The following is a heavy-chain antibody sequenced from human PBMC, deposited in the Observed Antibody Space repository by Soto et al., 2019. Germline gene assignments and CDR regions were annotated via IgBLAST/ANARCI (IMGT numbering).Heavy chain of an antibody. CDR3: ARDAAIGMNDY. D-gene: IGHD1-20*01. CDR1: VYTFTAYV. Sequence: QVQLLRSGAEGRKPGASVKFSSRVSVYTFTAYVISWGRQAPGQGLEGMGWISAYKGNTKYAQKLQGRVTMTTDTSTSTAYMELRSLRSDDTAVYYCARDAAIGMNDYWGQGTLVTVSS. CDR2: ISAYKGNT. V-gene: IGHV1-18*01. J-gene: IGHJ4*02.